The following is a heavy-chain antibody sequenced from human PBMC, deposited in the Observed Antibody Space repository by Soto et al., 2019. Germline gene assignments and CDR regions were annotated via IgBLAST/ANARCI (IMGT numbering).Heavy chain of an antibody. CDR1: GYTFTRDQ. CDR2: IDPSGGKT. Sequence: ASVKVSCKASGYTFTRDQIHWVRQAPGQGLEWMGMIDPSGGKTNYAQKFQGRVTMTRDTSISTAYMELSRLRSDDTAVYYCARAAKSKKLTYYFDYWGQGTLVTVSS. J-gene: IGHJ4*02. V-gene: IGHV1-2*02. D-gene: IGHD3-16*01. CDR3: ARAAKSKKLTYYFDY.